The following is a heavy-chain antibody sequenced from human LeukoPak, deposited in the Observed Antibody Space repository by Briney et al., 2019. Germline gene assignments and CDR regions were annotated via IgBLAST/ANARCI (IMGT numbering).Heavy chain of an antibody. CDR2: IYHSGST. D-gene: IGHD3-22*01. V-gene: IGHV4-30-2*01. Sequence: SQTLSLTCAVSGGSISSGGYSWSWIRQPPRKGLEWIGYIYHSGSTYYNPSLKSRVTISVDRSKNQFSLKLSSVTAADTAVYYCARNVIGGYHDAFDIWGQGTMVTVSS. CDR1: GGSISSGGYS. J-gene: IGHJ3*02. CDR3: ARNVIGGYHDAFDI.